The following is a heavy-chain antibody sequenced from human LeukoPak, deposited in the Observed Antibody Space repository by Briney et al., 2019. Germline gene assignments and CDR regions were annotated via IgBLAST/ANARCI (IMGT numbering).Heavy chain of an antibody. Sequence: GESLKISCEGSGYSFRNYWIGWVRQMPGKGLGWMGIISPADSSTKYSSSFQGQVTISADKSISTAYLQWGSLRASDIAVYCVRRLSGIGVNDYVDVWGKGTTVTVSS. CDR1: GYSFRNYW. CDR3: RRLSGIGVNDYVDV. J-gene: IGHJ6*03. CDR2: ISPADSST. D-gene: IGHD3-16*01. V-gene: IGHV5-51*01.